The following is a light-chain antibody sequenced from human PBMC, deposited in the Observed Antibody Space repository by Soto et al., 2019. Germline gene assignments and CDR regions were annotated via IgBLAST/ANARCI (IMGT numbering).Light chain of an antibody. J-gene: IGKJ1*01. Sequence: DMVLTQSPGTLCLSPGERATLSCRASQSVRARYLAWYQQKPGQAPSLLIYDTSTRATGVPGRFSGSGSGTDFALTISSVEPEVFAIYFCKQYGSSPGTFGQGTEVE. CDR3: KQYGSSPGT. CDR1: QSVRARY. V-gene: IGKV3-20*01. CDR2: DTS.